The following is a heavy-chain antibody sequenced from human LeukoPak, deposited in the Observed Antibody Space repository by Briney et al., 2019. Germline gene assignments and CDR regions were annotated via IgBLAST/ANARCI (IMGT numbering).Heavy chain of an antibody. Sequence: QPGVSLRLSCAASGFTFSSYAMSWVRQAPGKGLEWVSAISGSGGSTYYADSVKGRFTISRDNSKNTLYLQMNSLRAEDTAVYYCAKDFSGSSWYISQGQSDYWGQGTLVTVSS. J-gene: IGHJ4*02. CDR3: AKDFSGSSWYISQGQSDY. CDR1: GFTFSSYA. V-gene: IGHV3-23*01. CDR2: ISGSGGST. D-gene: IGHD6-13*01.